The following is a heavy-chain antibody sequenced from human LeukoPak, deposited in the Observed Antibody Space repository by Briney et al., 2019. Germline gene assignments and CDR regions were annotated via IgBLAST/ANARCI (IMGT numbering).Heavy chain of an antibody. CDR3: ATGHSYGYNY. Sequence: GGSLRLSCAASGLTFNIFWMHWVRQAPGKGLVWVSLIKGDGSSTTYMDSVKGRFIISRDNAKNTLYLQMNSLRTEATAVYYCATGHSYGYNYWGQGTLVTVSP. CDR2: IKGDGSST. V-gene: IGHV3-74*01. D-gene: IGHD5-18*01. J-gene: IGHJ4*02. CDR1: GLTFNIFW.